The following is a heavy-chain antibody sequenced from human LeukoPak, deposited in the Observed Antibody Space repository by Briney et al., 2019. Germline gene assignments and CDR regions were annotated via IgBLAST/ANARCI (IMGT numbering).Heavy chain of an antibody. V-gene: IGHV4-34*01. CDR2: INHSGST. Sequence: SGTLSLTCAVYGGSFSGYYWSWIRQPPGKGLEWIGEINHSGSTNYNPSLKSRVTISVDTSKNQFSLKLSSVTAADTAVYYCARDCDWNDDRTIYGMDVWGQGTTVTVSS. CDR3: ARDCDWNDDRTIYGMDV. CDR1: GGSFSGYY. D-gene: IGHD1-1*01. J-gene: IGHJ6*02.